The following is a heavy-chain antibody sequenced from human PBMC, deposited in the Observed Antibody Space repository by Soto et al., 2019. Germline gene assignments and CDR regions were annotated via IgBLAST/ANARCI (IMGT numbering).Heavy chain of an antibody. CDR2: IIPIFGTA. V-gene: IGHV1-69*12. J-gene: IGHJ6*02. CDR1: GGTFSSYA. CDR3: AKNPDNYYYGMDV. Sequence: QVQLVQSGAEVKKPGSSVKVSCKASGGTFSSYAISWVRQAPGQGLEWMGGIIPIFGTADYAQKCQGRVRITADESTSTAYVELSRLRSEDTTVYYFAKNPDNYYYGMDVWGQGTTVTVSS.